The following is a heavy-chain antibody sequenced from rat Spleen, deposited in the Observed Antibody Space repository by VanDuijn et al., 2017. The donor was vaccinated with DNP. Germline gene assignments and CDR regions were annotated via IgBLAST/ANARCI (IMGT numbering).Heavy chain of an antibody. CDR2: MWSGGTT. D-gene: IGHD1-9*01. V-gene: IGHV2-1*01. CDR3: ARSGYGYNLDY. J-gene: IGHJ2*01. Sequence: QVQLKESGPGLVQPSQTLSLTCTVSGFSLISNSASWVRQSPGKGLEWMGTMWSGGTTDYNPALKSRLSISRDTSKSQVFLKMNSLQTEDTAMYFCARSGYGYNLDYWGQGVMVTVSS. CDR1: GFSLISNS.